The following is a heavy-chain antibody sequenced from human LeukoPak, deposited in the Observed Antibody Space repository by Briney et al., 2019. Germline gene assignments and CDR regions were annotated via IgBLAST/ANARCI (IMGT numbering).Heavy chain of an antibody. CDR2: IIPIFGTA. V-gene: IGHV1-69*05. CDR3: ARSSAWAFDI. CDR1: GGTFSSYS. D-gene: IGHD6-6*01. Sequence: ASVKVSCKASGGTFSSYSSSWVRQAPGQGLEWMGRIIPIFGTANYAQKFHGRVTITTDESTSTAYMELSSLRSEDTAVYYCARSSAWAFDIWGQGTMVTVSS. J-gene: IGHJ3*02.